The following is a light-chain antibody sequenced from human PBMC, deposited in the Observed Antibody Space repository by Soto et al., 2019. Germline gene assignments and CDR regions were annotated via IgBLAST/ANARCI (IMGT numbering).Light chain of an antibody. CDR1: QGISSY. Sequence: IQSVQVPCSLTDPLVHRVTVTWRASQGISSYLAGYQQKPGSAPKLLIYTASTLQGGVPSRCSGSSAGTDFSLTISSLQPDDFATYYCLQLNSYPRTFGQGTKVDIK. J-gene: IGKJ1*01. V-gene: IGKV1-9*01. CDR3: LQLNSYPRT. CDR2: TAS.